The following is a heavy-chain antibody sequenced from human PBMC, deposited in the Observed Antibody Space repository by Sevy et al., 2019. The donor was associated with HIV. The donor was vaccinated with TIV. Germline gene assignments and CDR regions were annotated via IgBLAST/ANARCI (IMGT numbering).Heavy chain of an antibody. Sequence: GRSLRLSCAASGFTVSSNYMSWVRQAPGKGLEWVSVIYSGGSTYYADSVKGRFTISRDNSKNTLYLQMNSLRAEDTAVYYCARWYSSSSSWDYWGQGTLVTVSS. V-gene: IGHV3-53*01. J-gene: IGHJ4*02. CDR3: ARWYSSSSSWDY. CDR1: GFTVSSNY. CDR2: IYSGGST. D-gene: IGHD6-6*01.